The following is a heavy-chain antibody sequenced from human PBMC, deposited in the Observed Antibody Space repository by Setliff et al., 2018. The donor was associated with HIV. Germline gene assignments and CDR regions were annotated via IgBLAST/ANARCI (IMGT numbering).Heavy chain of an antibody. Sequence: PETLSLTCTVSGGLINSHYWNWIRQAPGKGLEWIGCVYYRGGVTYNPSLSSRVTISVDTSKNQFSLSLSSVTAGDTAIYFCARTSRLHPFDYWGQGKLVTVSS. CDR2: VYYRGGV. CDR3: ARTSRLHPFDY. D-gene: IGHD2-21*02. J-gene: IGHJ4*02. CDR1: GGLINSHY. V-gene: IGHV4-59*08.